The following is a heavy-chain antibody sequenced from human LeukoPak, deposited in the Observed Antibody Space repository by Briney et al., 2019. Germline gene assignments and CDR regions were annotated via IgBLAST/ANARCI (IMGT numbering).Heavy chain of an antibody. Sequence: SETLSLTCTVSGGSISSGSYYWSWIRQPAGEGLEWIGRIYTSGSTNYNPSLKSRVTISVDTSKNQFSLKLSSVTAADTAVYYCARAISRYFDWSRNPDAFDIWGQGTMVTVSS. V-gene: IGHV4-61*02. J-gene: IGHJ3*02. CDR1: GGSISSGSYY. CDR2: IYTSGST. CDR3: ARAISRYFDWSRNPDAFDI. D-gene: IGHD3-9*01.